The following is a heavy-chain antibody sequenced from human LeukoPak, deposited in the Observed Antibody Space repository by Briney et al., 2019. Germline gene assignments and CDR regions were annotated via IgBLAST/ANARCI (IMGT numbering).Heavy chain of an antibody. D-gene: IGHD3-3*01. V-gene: IGHV4-34*01. CDR2: INHSGST. CDR3: ARLLYDFWSGYYYFDY. Sequence: PSETLSLTCAVYGGSFSGYYWSWIRQPPGKGLEWIGEINHSGSTNYNPSLKSRVTISVDTSKNQFSPKLSSVTAADTAVYYCARLLYDFWSGYYYFDYWGQGTLVTVSS. CDR1: GGSFSGYY. J-gene: IGHJ4*02.